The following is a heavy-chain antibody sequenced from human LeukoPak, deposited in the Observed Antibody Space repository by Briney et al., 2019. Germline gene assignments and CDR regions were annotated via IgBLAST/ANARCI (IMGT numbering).Heavy chain of an antibody. J-gene: IGHJ6*02. CDR1: GFTFSSYA. CDR2: ISSSSSYI. V-gene: IGHV3-21*01. Sequence: GGSLRLSCAASGFTFSSYAMSWVRQAPGKGLEWVSSISSSSSYIYYADSVKGRFTISRDNAKNSLYLQMNSLRAEDTAVYYCARETGISARRNYYYGMDVWGQGTTVTVSS. CDR3: ARETGISARRNYYYGMDV. D-gene: IGHD6-25*01.